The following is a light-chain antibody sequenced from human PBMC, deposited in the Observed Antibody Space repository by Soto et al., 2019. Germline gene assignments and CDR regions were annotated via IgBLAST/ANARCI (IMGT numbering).Light chain of an antibody. V-gene: IGLV2-14*01. J-gene: IGLJ1*01. CDR3: SSYTRSSTLYV. Sequence: QSALTQPASVSGAPGQSITISCTGTSSDVGGYNYVSWYQQHPGKALQVMIYEVSNRPSGVSNRFSGSKSGNTASLTISGLQAEDEADYYCSSYTRSSTLYVFGTGTKLTVL. CDR2: EVS. CDR1: SSDVGGYNY.